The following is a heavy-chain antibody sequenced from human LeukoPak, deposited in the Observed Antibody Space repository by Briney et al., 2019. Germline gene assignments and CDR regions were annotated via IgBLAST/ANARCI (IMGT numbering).Heavy chain of an antibody. J-gene: IGHJ4*02. CDR2: IYTTGST. Sequence: SETLSLTCTVSGVSISSGSYYWVWIRQPAGKGLEWIGRIYTTGSTNYNPSFKSRVTISVDTSKNQFSLKLSSVTAADTAAYYCAREGFYDRSGYREYWGQGTLVTVSS. V-gene: IGHV4-61*02. D-gene: IGHD3-22*01. CDR1: GVSISSGSYY. CDR3: AREGFYDRSGYREY.